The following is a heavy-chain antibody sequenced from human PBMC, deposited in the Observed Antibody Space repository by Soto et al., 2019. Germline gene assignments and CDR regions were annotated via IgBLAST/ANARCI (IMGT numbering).Heavy chain of an antibody. D-gene: IGHD3-10*01. CDR1: GFTFNNYA. J-gene: IGHJ4*02. CDR3: AKGRGGSGSLTPRVDF. Sequence: EVQLLESGGGLVQPGGSLRLSCAASGFTFNNYAMTWVLQAPGKGLEWVSAISGGGDTTSYADSVKGRFTVSRDGSKNTLDLQMSSLRAEETALYYCAKGRGGSGSLTPRVDFCGQGTLVTVSS. V-gene: IGHV3-23*01. CDR2: ISGGGDTT.